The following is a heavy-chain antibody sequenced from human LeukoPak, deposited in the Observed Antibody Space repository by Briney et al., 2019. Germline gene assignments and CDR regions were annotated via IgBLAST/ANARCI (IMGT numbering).Heavy chain of an antibody. CDR3: AREVAAAGIGWFDP. D-gene: IGHD6-13*01. CDR1: GGSISSYY. Sequence: SETLSLTCTVSGGSISSYYWSWIRQPAGKGLEWIGRIYTSGGTNYNPSLKSRVTMSVGTSKNQFSLKLSSVTAADTAVYYCAREVAAAGIGWFDPWGQGTLVTVSS. J-gene: IGHJ5*02. CDR2: IYTSGGT. V-gene: IGHV4-4*07.